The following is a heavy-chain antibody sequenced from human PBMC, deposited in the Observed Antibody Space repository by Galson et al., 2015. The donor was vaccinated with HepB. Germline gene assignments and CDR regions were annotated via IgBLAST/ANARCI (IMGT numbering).Heavy chain of an antibody. CDR3: TRPPTGDDYFYYMDV. CDR2: IRSKANTYAT. J-gene: IGHJ6*03. CDR1: GFTFSGSA. Sequence: SLRLSCAASGFTFSGSAMHWVRQASGKGLEWVGRIRSKANTYATAYGASVKGRFTISRDDSKNTAYLHMNSLKTEDTAVYHCTRPPTGDDYFYYMDVWGKGTTVTVSS. D-gene: IGHD7-27*01. V-gene: IGHV3-73*01.